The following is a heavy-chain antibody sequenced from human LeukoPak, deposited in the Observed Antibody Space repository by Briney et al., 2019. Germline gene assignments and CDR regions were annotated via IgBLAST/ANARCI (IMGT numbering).Heavy chain of an antibody. Sequence: SETLSLTCTVSGYSISSGGYSWSWIRQPPGKGLEWIGYIYHSGSTYYNPSLKSRVTISVDRSKNQFSLKLSSVTAADTAVYYCARGHAFDYWGQGTLVTVSS. V-gene: IGHV4-30-2*01. J-gene: IGHJ4*02. CDR1: GYSISSGGYS. CDR3: ARGHAFDY. CDR2: IYHSGST.